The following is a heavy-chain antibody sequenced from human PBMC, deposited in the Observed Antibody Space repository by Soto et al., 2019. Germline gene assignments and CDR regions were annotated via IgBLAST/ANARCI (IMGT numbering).Heavy chain of an antibody. J-gene: IGHJ6*02. CDR1: GFTFDDYA. V-gene: IGHV3-9*01. D-gene: IGHD3-3*01. CDR3: AKDGEWSYYYGMDV. Sequence: EVQLVESGGGLVQPGRSLRLSCAASGFTFDDYAMHWVRQAPGKSLEWVSGISWNSGSIGYADSVKGRFTISRDNAKNSLYLQMNSLRADDTALYYCAKDGEWSYYYGMDVWGQGTTVTVSS. CDR2: ISWNSGSI.